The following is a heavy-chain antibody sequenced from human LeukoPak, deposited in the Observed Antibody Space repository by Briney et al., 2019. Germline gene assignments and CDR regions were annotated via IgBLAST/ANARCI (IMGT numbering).Heavy chain of an antibody. J-gene: IGHJ4*02. Sequence: PSVTLSLTCTVSGGSISSYWWSWIRQTPGKGLEWIGYIYYSGTTNYNPSLRSRVTISVDTSKNQFSLKLSSVTAADTAVYYCARASGDYYVSFDYWGQGTLVTVSS. CDR1: GGSISSYW. V-gene: IGHV4-59*01. CDR2: IYYSGTT. CDR3: ARASGDYYVSFDY. D-gene: IGHD4-17*01.